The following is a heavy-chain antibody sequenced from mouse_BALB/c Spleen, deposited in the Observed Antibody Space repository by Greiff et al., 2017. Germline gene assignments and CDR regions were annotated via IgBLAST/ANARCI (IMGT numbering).Heavy chain of an antibody. J-gene: IGHJ4*01. CDR1: GFTFSSYA. CDR3: ARQRDAMDY. CDR2: ISSGGSYT. V-gene: IGHV5-9-3*01. Sequence: EVQVVESGGGLVKPGGSLKLSCAASGFTFSSYAMSWVRQTPEKRLEWVATISSGGSYTYYPDSVKGRFTISRDNAKNTLYLQMSSLRSEDTAMYYCARQRDAMDYWGQGTSVTVSS.